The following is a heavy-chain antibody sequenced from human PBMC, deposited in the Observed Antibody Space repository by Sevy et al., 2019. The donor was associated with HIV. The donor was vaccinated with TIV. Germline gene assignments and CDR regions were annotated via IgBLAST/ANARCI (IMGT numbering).Heavy chain of an antibody. CDR1: GGSINSDH. CDR3: ARRNDFDI. Sequence: SETLSLTCTVSGGSINSDHWSWIRQPPGKGLEWIGYVYYTGDTNYNPSLKNRVTISVDRTKNQFSLKLTSVTAADTAVYYCARRNDFDIWGQGTMVTVSS. V-gene: IGHV4-59*08. J-gene: IGHJ3*02. CDR2: VYYTGDT.